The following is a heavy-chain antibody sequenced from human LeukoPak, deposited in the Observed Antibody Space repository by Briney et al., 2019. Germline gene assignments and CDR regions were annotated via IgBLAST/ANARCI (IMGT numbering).Heavy chain of an antibody. CDR1: GGSFSGYY. J-gene: IGHJ4*02. Sequence: PSETLSLTCAVYGGSFSGYYWSWIRQPPGKGLEWIREINHSGSTNYNPSLKSRVTISVDTSKNQFSLKLSSVTAADTAVYYCARADYYGSGSYYNGGMIDYWGQGTLVTVSS. CDR3: ARADYYGSGSYYNGGMIDY. V-gene: IGHV4-34*01. D-gene: IGHD3-10*01. CDR2: INHSGST.